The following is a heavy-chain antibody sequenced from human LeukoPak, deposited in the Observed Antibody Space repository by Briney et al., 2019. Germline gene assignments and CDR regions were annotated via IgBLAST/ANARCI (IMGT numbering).Heavy chain of an antibody. CDR1: GDSISAYY. V-gene: IGHV4-4*07. J-gene: IGHJ6*03. CDR2: IHASGRT. CDR3: ARTTEGGYTYDYFYYYYMDV. Sequence: SQTLSLTCTVSGDSISAYYWSWIRQPAGRGLEWIGRIHASGRTRYNPSLKSRGTMSVDTSKTQFSLKLSSVTAADTAVYYCARTTEGGYTYDYFYYYYMDVWGKGTTVTISS. D-gene: IGHD5-18*01.